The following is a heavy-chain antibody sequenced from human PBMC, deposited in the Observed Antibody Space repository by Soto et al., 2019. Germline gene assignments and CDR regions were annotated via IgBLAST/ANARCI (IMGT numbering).Heavy chain of an antibody. CDR3: ARKHSYGFFDY. V-gene: IGHV4-30-4*01. CDR1: GGSISSGDYY. J-gene: IGHJ4*02. Sequence: KSSETLSLTCTVSGGSISSGDYYWSWIRQPPGKGLEWIGYIYYSGSTYYNPSLKSRVTISVDTSKNQFSLKLSSVTAADTAVYYCARKHSYGFFDYWGQGTLVTVSS. CDR2: IYYSGST. D-gene: IGHD5-18*01.